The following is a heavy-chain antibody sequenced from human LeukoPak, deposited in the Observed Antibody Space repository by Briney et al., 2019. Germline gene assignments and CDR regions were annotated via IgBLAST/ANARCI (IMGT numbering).Heavy chain of an antibody. Sequence: SVKVSCKASGGTLSSYAISWVRQAPGQGLEWMGGIIPIFGTANYAQTFQGRVTITTDESTSTAYMELSSLRSEDTAVYYCARETPGGITGTTLGYWGQGTLVTVSS. J-gene: IGHJ4*02. CDR2: IIPIFGTA. D-gene: IGHD1-20*01. V-gene: IGHV1-69*05. CDR3: ARETPGGITGTTLGY. CDR1: GGTLSSYA.